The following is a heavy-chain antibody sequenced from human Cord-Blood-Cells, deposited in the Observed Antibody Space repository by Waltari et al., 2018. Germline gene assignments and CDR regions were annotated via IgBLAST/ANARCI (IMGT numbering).Heavy chain of an antibody. CDR1: GGSISSYY. CDR2: IYYSGST. V-gene: IGHV4-59*01. D-gene: IGHD3-10*01. Sequence: QVQLQESGPGLVKPSETLSLTCTVSGGSISSYYWSWIRQPPGKGLEWIGYIYYSGSTNYNPSLKSRVTISVDTSKNQFSLKLSSVTAVDTAVYYCAREGSGSFYYYMDVWGKGTTVTVSS. CDR3: AREGSGSFYYYMDV. J-gene: IGHJ6*03.